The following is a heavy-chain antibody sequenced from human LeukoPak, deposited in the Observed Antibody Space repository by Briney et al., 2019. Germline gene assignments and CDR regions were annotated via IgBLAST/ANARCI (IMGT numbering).Heavy chain of an antibody. V-gene: IGHV4-59*01. CDR2: ICYSGST. J-gene: IGHJ5*02. CDR1: GGSISTYY. CDR3: ARGEWFDP. Sequence: PSETLSLTCTVSGGSISTYYWSWIRQPPGKGLEWIGYICYSGSTNYNPSLKSRVTMSVDTSKNQFSLKLSSVSAADTAVYYCARGEWFDPWGQGTLVTVSS.